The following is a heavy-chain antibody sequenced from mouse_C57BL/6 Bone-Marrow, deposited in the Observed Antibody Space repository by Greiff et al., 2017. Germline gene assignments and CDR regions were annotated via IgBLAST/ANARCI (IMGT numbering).Heavy chain of an antibody. V-gene: IGHV5-4*03. CDR1: GFTFSSYA. D-gene: IGHD2-1*01. CDR3: ARKGVTTTD. CDR2: ISAGGSYT. Sequence: EVKLVESGGGLVMPGGSLKLSCAASGFTFSSYAMSWVRQTPEKRLEWVATISAGGSYTYYPDNVKGRFTISIDNAKNTLYLQMSRLKSEDTAMYYCARKGVTTTDWGQGTTLTVSS. J-gene: IGHJ2*01.